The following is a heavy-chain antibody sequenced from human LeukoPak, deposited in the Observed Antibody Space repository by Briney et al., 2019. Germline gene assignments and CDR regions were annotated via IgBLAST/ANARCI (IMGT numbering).Heavy chain of an antibody. D-gene: IGHD5-24*01. J-gene: IGHJ4*02. V-gene: IGHV1-69*05. CDR2: IIPIFGTA. CDR1: GGTFSSYA. Sequence: SVKVSCKASGGTFSSYAISWVRQAPGQGLEWMGGIIPIFGTANHAQKFQGRVTITTDESTSTAYMELSSLRSEDTGVYYCARGGLGMATIRGFDYWGQGTLVTVSS. CDR3: ARGGLGMATIRGFDY.